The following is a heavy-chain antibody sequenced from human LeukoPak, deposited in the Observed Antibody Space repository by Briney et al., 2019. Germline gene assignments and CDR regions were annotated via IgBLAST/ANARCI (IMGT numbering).Heavy chain of an antibody. V-gene: IGHV3-21*01. J-gene: IGHJ4*02. CDR1: GFTFSTYA. CDR2: ITSSSSYI. CDR3: ARVPVGDILTGSWDY. D-gene: IGHD3-9*01. Sequence: GGSLRLSCAASGFTFSTYAMSWVRQAPGKGLEWVSFITSSSSYIYYADSVKGRFTISRDNAENSLYLQRNSLRAEDTAVYYCARVPVGDILTGSWDYWGQGTLVTVSS.